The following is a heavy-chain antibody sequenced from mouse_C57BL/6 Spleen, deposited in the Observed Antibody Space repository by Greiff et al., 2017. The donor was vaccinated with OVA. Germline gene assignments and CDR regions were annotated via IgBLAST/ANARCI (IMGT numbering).Heavy chain of an antibody. CDR1: GYTFTDYY. J-gene: IGHJ2*01. Sequence: EVQLQQSGPELVKPGASVKISCKASGYTFTDYYMNWVKQSHGKSLEWIGDINPNNGGTSYNQKFKGKATLTVDKSSSTAYMELRSLTSEDSAVYYCTRSGYGYCFDYWGQGTTLTVSS. D-gene: IGHD1-1*01. CDR2: INPNNGGT. V-gene: IGHV1-26*01. CDR3: TRSGYGYCFDY.